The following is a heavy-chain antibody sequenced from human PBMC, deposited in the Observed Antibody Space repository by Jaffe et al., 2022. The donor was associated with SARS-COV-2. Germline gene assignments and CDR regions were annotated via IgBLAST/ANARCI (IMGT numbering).Heavy chain of an antibody. J-gene: IGHJ4*02. CDR3: AKDIVPYDSSGSLVY. CDR2: ISWNSGSI. Sequence: EVQLVESGGGLVQPGRSLRLSCAASGFTFDDYAMHWVRQAPGKGLEWVSGISWNSGSIGYADSVKGRFTISRDNAKNSLYLQMNSLRAEDTALYYCAKDIVPYDSSGSLVYWGQGTLVTVSS. D-gene: IGHD3-22*01. V-gene: IGHV3-9*01. CDR1: GFTFDDYA.